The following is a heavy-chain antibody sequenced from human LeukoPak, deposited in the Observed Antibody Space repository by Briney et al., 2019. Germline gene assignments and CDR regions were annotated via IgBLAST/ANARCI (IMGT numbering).Heavy chain of an antibody. CDR2: MSRSGDII. Sequence: TGGSLRLSCAASGFTFSDYNMNWVRQVPGKGLESVSYMSRSGDIIHYADSVKGRFTISRDNAKNSLYLQMNSLRAEDTAVYYCARDVYYGSGSPRLDYWGQGTLVTVSS. CDR3: ARDVYYGSGSPRLDY. D-gene: IGHD3-10*01. J-gene: IGHJ4*02. CDR1: GFTFSDYN. V-gene: IGHV3-48*01.